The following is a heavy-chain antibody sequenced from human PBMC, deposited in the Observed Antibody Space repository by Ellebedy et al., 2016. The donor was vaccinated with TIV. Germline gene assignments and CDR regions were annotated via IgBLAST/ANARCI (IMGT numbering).Heavy chain of an antibody. D-gene: IGHD2-15*01. CDR2: ISYSGGSK. CDR3: ANSGYCGAGTCHSDYFHH. J-gene: IGHJ1*01. V-gene: IGHV3-23*01. Sequence: GGSLRLXXAASGFSFSSYAMSWVRQAPGKGLEWVSGISYSGGSKYYADSVTGRFTVSRDNSRKTLHLQMSSLRTEDTAVYYCANSGYCGAGTCHSDYFHHWGQGTLVTVSS. CDR1: GFSFSSYA.